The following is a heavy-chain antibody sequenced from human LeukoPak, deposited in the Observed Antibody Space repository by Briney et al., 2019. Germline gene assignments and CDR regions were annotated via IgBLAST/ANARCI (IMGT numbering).Heavy chain of an antibody. Sequence: ASVKVSCKASGYTFTSYGISWVRQAPGQGLEWMGWISAYNGNTNYAQEFQGRVTITRDTSASTAYMELSSLRSEDMAVYYCARAYSSSWPGPFFDYWGQGTLLTVSS. CDR1: GYTFTSYG. CDR3: ARAYSSSWPGPFFDY. J-gene: IGHJ4*02. V-gene: IGHV1-18*03. CDR2: ISAYNGNT. D-gene: IGHD6-13*01.